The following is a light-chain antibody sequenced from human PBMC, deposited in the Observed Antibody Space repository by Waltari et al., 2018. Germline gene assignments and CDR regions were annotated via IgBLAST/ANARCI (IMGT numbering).Light chain of an antibody. Sequence: QTVVTQEPSFSVSPGGTVTLTCGLSSGSVSTSYYPSWYQQTPGQAPRTLIYSTHTRSSGVPDRFSGSILGNKAALTITGAQADDESDYYCVLYMGSGISWVFGGGTKLTVL. CDR3: VLYMGSGISWV. V-gene: IGLV8-61*01. CDR1: SGSVSTSYY. CDR2: STH. J-gene: IGLJ3*02.